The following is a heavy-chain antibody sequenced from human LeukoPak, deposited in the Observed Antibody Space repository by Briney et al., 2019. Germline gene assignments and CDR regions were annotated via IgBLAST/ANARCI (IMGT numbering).Heavy chain of an antibody. V-gene: IGHV3-23*01. D-gene: IGHD1-26*01. CDR2: ISPSGDIT. CDR3: AKYSGNYFGDY. CDR1: GFIFSRHG. Sequence: GGTLRLSCAASGFIFSRHGMNWVRQAPGKGLEWVSGISPSGDITYYADSVKGRFTISRDNSKNTLYLQMNSLRAEDTAIYYCAKYSGNYFGDYWGPGNLVTVSS. J-gene: IGHJ4*02.